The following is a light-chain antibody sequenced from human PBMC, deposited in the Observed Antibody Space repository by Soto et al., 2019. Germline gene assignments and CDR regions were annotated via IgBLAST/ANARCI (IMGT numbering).Light chain of an antibody. V-gene: IGLV2-8*01. CDR1: SSDVGRYIY. Sequence: QSVLTQPPSASGSPGQSVTISCTGTSSDVGRYIYVSWYQQHPGKAPKLMIYEVSQRPSGVPDRFSGSKSGNTASLTISGLQAEDEGDYYCSSFAGINNLLFGGGTKLTVL. J-gene: IGLJ2*01. CDR2: EVS. CDR3: SSFAGINNLL.